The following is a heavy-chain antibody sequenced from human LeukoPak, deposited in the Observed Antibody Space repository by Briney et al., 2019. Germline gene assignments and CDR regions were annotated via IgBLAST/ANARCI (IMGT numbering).Heavy chain of an antibody. CDR3: ARAVSGGSSFSYMDV. CDR2: ISVYNDNT. V-gene: IGHV1-18*01. Sequence: ASVKVSCKASSFIFNNYGISWVRQAPGQGLEWMGWISVYNDNTKYSQNLQGRVTLTTDKSTNTAYMELRSLRSDDTAIYYCARAVSGGSSFSYMDVWGKGTTVTISS. J-gene: IGHJ6*03. CDR1: SFIFNNYG. D-gene: IGHD2-15*01.